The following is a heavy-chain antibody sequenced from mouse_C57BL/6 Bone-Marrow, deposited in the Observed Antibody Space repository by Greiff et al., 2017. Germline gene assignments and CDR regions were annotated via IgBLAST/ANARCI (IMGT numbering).Heavy chain of an antibody. J-gene: IGHJ1*03. Sequence: VQLQQSGPELVKPGASVKLSCKASGYTFTSYDINWVKQRPGQGLEWIGWIYPRDGSTKYNEKFKGKATVTVDTSSSTAYMELHSLTSEDSAVYFGARLEFDGSSGDWYFDVWGTGTTVTVSS. V-gene: IGHV1-85*01. CDR2: IYPRDGST. D-gene: IGHD1-1*01. CDR3: ARLEFDGSSGDWYFDV. CDR1: GYTFTSYD.